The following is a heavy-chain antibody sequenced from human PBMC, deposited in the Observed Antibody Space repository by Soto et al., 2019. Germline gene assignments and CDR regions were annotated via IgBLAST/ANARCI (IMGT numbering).Heavy chain of an antibody. J-gene: IGHJ4*02. D-gene: IGHD6-19*01. CDR3: ARAVAVPADFDF. Sequence: QVQLVQSGAEEKKPGASVKVSCKASGYTFTGYAMHWVRQAPGQRLEWMGWINAGNGNIKYSQKFQGRVTITRDTSASTAYMDLSSLRSEDTAVYYCARAVAVPADFDFWGQGTLVTVSS. V-gene: IGHV1-3*05. CDR2: INAGNGNI. CDR1: GYTFTGYA.